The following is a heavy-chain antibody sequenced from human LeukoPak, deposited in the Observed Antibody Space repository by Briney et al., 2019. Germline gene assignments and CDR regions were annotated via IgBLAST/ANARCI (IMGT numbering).Heavy chain of an antibody. CDR1: GGSISSSSYY. J-gene: IGHJ4*02. CDR3: AREVPETGTIDY. V-gene: IGHV4-39*07. CDR2: IYYSGST. D-gene: IGHD1-1*01. Sequence: SETLSLTCTVSGGSISSSSYYWGWIRQPPGKGLEWIGSIYYSGSTYYNPSLKSRVTISVDTSKNQFSLKLSSVTAADTAVYYCAREVPETGTIDYWGQGTLATVSS.